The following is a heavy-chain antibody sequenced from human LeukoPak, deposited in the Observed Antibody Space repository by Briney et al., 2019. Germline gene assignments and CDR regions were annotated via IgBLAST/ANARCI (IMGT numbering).Heavy chain of an antibody. CDR3: ARVDAWFGELFSWYFDL. D-gene: IGHD3-10*01. CDR1: GGSISSYY. J-gene: IGHJ2*01. V-gene: IGHV4-59*01. CDR2: IYYSGST. Sequence: SETLSLTCTVSGGSISSYYWSWIRQPPGKGLEWIGYIYYSGSTNYNPSLKSRVTISVDTSKNQFSLKLSSVTAADTTVYDCARVDAWFGELFSWYFDLWGRGTLVTVSS.